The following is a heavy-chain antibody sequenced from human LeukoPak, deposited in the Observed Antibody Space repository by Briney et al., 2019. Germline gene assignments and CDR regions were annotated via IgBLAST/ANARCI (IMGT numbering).Heavy chain of an antibody. CDR2: INGNGGST. Sequence: TGGSLRLSCAASGFTFSNYAMSWVRQAPGKGLEWVSGINGNGGSTYNADSVKGRFTISRDNSKNTLYLQMNSLRAEDTALYYCAKGWSFYYFDSWGRGTLVTVSS. V-gene: IGHV3-23*01. D-gene: IGHD1-26*01. CDR3: AKGWSFYYFDS. J-gene: IGHJ4*02. CDR1: GFTFSNYA.